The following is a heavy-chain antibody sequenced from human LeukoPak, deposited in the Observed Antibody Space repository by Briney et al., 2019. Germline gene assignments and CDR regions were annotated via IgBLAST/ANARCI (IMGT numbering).Heavy chain of an antibody. CDR3: ARDGDGRPSPPFDY. J-gene: IGHJ4*02. V-gene: IGHV3-48*03. CDR2: ISSSGSTI. CDR1: GFTFSSYE. Sequence: GGSLRLSCAASGFTFSSYEMNWVRQAPGKGLEWVSYISSSGSTIYYADSVKGRFTISRDNAKNSLYLQMNSLRAEDTAVYYCARDGDGRPSPPFDYWGQGTLVTVSS. D-gene: IGHD5-24*01.